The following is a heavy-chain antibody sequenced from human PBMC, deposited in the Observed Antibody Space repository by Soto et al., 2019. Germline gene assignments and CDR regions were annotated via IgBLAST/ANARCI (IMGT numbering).Heavy chain of an antibody. V-gene: IGHV3-66*01. D-gene: IGHD3-22*01. J-gene: IGHJ4*02. CDR2: MYSGGTT. CDR1: GLTVSSNY. Sequence: GGSLRLSCAASGLTVSSNYMSWVRQAPGKGLEWVSLMYSGGTTSYADSVKGRFTISRDSSKNTLYLQMNSLRAEDTAIYYCAARGGYALDHWGQGTLVTVSS. CDR3: AARGGYALDH.